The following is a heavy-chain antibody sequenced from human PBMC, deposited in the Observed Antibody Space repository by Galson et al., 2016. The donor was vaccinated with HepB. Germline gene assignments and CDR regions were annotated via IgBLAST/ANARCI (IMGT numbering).Heavy chain of an antibody. CDR1: GFTFNNYG. CDR2: ISRSGDST. Sequence: SLRLSCAASGFTFNNYGMTWVRQAPGKGLEGVSSISRSGDSTDYADSVKGRFIISRYNTKNTLSLQMNSLSAEDTAVYYCVQGSTAPAVWGKGTTVTVSS. J-gene: IGHJ6*04. V-gene: IGHV3-23*01. D-gene: IGHD2-2*01. CDR3: VQGSTAPAV.